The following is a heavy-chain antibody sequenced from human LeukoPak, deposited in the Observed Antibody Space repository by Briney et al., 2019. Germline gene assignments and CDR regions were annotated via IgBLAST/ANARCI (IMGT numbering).Heavy chain of an antibody. J-gene: IGHJ4*02. CDR1: VCTFSSYA. Sequence: EASVKVSCKSSVCTFSSYAISWVRQAPGQGLEWMGRIIPILGIANYAQKFQGRVTITADKSTSIAYMELSSLRSEDTAVYYCARGVVGQQLVGVLDYWGQGTLVTVSS. D-gene: IGHD6-13*01. CDR2: IIPILGIA. V-gene: IGHV1-69*04. CDR3: ARGVVGQQLVGVLDY.